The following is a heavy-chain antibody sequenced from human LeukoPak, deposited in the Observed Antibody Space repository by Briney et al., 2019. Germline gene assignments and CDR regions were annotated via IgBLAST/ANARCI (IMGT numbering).Heavy chain of an antibody. V-gene: IGHV1-69*13. Sequence: SVKVSCKASGGTFSSYAISWVRQAPGQGLEWMGGIIPIFGTANYAQKFQGRVTITADESTSTAYMELSSLRSEAAAVYYCATLSIYYDFWTGYFYWGQGTRVTVSS. D-gene: IGHD3-3*01. J-gene: IGHJ1*01. CDR1: GGTFSSYA. CDR3: ATLSIYYDFWTGYFY. CDR2: IIPIFGTA.